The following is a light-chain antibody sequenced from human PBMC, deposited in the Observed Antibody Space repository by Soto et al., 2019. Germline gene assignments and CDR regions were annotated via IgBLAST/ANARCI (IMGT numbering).Light chain of an antibody. CDR1: SSNVGNNY. V-gene: IGLV1-51*01. CDR3: GTWDDNLTAV. CDR2: DNN. Sequence: QSVLTQPPSVSAAPGQKVTISCSGSSSNVGNNYVSWYQQLPGTAPKLLIYDNNKRPSGIPDRFSGSKSGASATLGITGLQTGDDADYYCGTWDDNLTAVFGGGTKLTVL. J-gene: IGLJ2*01.